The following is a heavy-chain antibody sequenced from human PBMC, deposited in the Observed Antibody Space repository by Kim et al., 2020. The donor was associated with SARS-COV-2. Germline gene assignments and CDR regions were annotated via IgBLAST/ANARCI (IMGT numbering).Heavy chain of an antibody. CDR1: GGSITRSSHY. V-gene: IGHV4-39*01. CDR2: LSYSGTA. Sequence: SETLSLTCAVTGGSITRSSHYWGWIRQTPGRGLEWVGSLSYSGTAYYRASLRRRATISADTSKNQFSLRLTSVSATDSAVYYCARYDSTNTRHGDAFDV. J-gene: IGHJ3*01. CDR3: ARYDSTNTRHGDAFDV. D-gene: IGHD3-22*01.